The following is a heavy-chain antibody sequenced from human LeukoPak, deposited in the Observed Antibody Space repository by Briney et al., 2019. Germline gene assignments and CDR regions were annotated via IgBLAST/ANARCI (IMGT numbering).Heavy chain of an antibody. Sequence: ASVKVSRKASRYTFTNYDINWVRQAAGQGLEWMGRMNPNSGDTGCAQKFRGRLTMTRDRSTNTAYMDLSGLTSEDTAVYYCAKDRDPATPGDWGQGTPVTVSS. J-gene: IGHJ4*02. CDR2: MNPNSGDT. V-gene: IGHV1-8*01. CDR1: RYTFTNYD. D-gene: IGHD2-2*01. CDR3: AKDRDPATPGD.